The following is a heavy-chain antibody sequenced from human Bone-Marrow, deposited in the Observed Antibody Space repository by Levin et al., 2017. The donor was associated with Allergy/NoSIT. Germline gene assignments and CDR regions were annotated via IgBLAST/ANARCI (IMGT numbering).Heavy chain of an antibody. Sequence: PGGSLRLSCAASGFTFSNYAMSWVRQAPGKGLEWVSGISGRGDSTYDGDAVKGRFTISRDNSKNTLYLQMNSLIAEDTAVYYCAKDRDFYGSVSLGNWGQGTLVTVSS. D-gene: IGHD3-10*01. CDR3: AKDRDFYGSVSLGN. J-gene: IGHJ4*02. CDR1: GFTFSNYA. V-gene: IGHV3-23*01. CDR2: ISGRGDST.